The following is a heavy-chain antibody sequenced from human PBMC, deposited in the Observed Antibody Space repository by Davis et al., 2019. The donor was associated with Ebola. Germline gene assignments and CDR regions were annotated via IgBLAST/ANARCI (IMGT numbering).Heavy chain of an antibody. D-gene: IGHD3-10*01. CDR3: ARAPGDGAFDY. Sequence: AASVTVSCKASGYTFTSYDINWVRQATGQGLEWMGWMNPNSGNTGYAQKFQGRVTMTRDTSTSTVYMELSSLRSEDTAVYYCARAPGDGAFDYWGQGTLVTVSS. CDR2: MNPNSGNT. V-gene: IGHV1-8*01. CDR1: GYTFTSYD. J-gene: IGHJ4*02.